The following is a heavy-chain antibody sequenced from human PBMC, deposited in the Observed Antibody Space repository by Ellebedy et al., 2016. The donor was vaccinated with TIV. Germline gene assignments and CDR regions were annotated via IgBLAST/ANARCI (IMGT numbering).Heavy chain of an antibody. CDR1: GGTFSSYA. CDR3: ASVDTGYCFDY. V-gene: IGHV1-69*13. D-gene: IGHD5-18*01. Sequence: SVKVSCXASGGTFSSYAISWVRQAPGQGLEWMGGIIPIFGTANYAQKFQGRVTITADESTSTAYMELSSLRSEDTAVYYCASVDTGYCFDYWGQGTLVTVSS. J-gene: IGHJ4*02. CDR2: IIPIFGTA.